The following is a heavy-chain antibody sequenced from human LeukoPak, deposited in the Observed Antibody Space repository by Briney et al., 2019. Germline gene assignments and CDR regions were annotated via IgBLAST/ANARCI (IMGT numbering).Heavy chain of an antibody. CDR3: AKDSRGSSSWYFFDY. Sequence: GGSLRLSCAASGFTFSSYAMSWVRQAPGKGLEWVSGISGSGGSTYYADSVKGRFTISRDNAKNSLYLQMNSLRAEDTALYYCAKDSRGSSSWYFFDYWGQGTLVTVSS. CDR1: GFTFSSYA. J-gene: IGHJ4*02. D-gene: IGHD6-13*01. CDR2: ISGSGGST. V-gene: IGHV3-23*01.